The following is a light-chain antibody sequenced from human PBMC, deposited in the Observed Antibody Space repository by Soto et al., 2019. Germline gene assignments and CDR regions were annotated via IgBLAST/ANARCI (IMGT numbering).Light chain of an antibody. V-gene: IGLV2-14*01. J-gene: IGLJ1*01. CDR2: EVS. CDR3: SSYTSSSTPYV. CDR1: SSDVGGYKY. Sequence: QSALTQPASVSGSPGQSITISCTGTSSDVGGYKYVYWYQQHPGKAPKLMIYEVSNRPSGVSNRFSGSKSGNTASLTISGLQAEDEADYYCSSYTSSSTPYVFGTGTKLTVL.